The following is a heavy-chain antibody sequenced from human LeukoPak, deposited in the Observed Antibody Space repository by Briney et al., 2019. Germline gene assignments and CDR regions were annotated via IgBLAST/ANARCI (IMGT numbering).Heavy chain of an antibody. CDR3: ARATQPFGVVYSAGYYYYMDV. J-gene: IGHJ6*03. V-gene: IGHV3-21*01. D-gene: IGHD3-3*01. CDR1: GFTFSSYS. CDR2: ISSSSSYI. Sequence: GGSLRLSCAASGFTFSSYSMNWVRQAPGKGLEWVSSISSSSSYIYYADSVKGRFTISRDKAKNSLYLQMNSLRAEDTAVYYCARATQPFGVVYSAGYYYYMDVWGKGTTVTVSS.